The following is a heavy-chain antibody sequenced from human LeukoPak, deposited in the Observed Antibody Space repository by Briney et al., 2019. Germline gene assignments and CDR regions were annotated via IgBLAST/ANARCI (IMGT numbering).Heavy chain of an antibody. J-gene: IGHJ3*02. CDR1: GGSISSSSYY. CDR3: ARPAYGHDAFDI. D-gene: IGHD2-21*01. Sequence: KPSETLSLTCTVSGGSISSSSYYWGWIRQPPGKGLEWIGSIYYSGSTYYNPSLKSRVTISVDTSKNQFSLKLSSVTAADTAVYYCARPAYGHDAFDIWGQGTMVTVSS. V-gene: IGHV4-39*01. CDR2: IYYSGST.